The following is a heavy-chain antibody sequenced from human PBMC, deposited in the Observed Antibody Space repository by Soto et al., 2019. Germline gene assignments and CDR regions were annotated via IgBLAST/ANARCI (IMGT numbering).Heavy chain of an antibody. D-gene: IGHD2-2*01. V-gene: IGHV3-64*01. CDR1: GFTFSSYA. J-gene: IGHJ5*02. CDR3: ARDRMAYCSSTSCYQLNWFDP. Sequence: PVGSLRLSCAASGFTFSSYAMHWVRQAPGKGLEYVSAISSNGGSTYYANSVKGRFTISRDNSKNTLYLQMGSLRAEDMAVYYCARDRMAYCSSTSCYQLNWFDPWGQGTLVTVSS. CDR2: ISSNGGST.